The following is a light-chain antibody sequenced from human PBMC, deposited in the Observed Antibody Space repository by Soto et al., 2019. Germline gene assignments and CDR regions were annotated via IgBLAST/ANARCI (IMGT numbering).Light chain of an antibody. CDR2: EGS. V-gene: IGLV2-23*01. J-gene: IGLJ1*01. CDR3: WSYTGDNSYV. CDR1: SGDVGTYNL. Sequence: SALTQPASVSGSPGQSITISCTGTSGDVGTYNLVSWYQQHPGKAPKLMIYEGSKRPSGISTRFSGYKSGNTASLTISGLQAEDEADYYCWSYTGDNSYVFGGGTKLTVL.